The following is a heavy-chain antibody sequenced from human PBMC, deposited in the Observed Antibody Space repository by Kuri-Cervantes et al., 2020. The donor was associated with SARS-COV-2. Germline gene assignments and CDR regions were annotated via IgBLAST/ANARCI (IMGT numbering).Heavy chain of an antibody. V-gene: IGHV3-30*03. CDR1: GFTFSSYG. CDR3: ASGVYEEWELPGEDY. J-gene: IGHJ4*02. Sequence: GGSLRLSCAASGFTFSSYGMHWVHQAPGKGLEWVAVISYDGSNKYYADSVKGRFTISRDNSKNTLYLQMNSLRAEDTAVYYCASGVYEEWELPGEDYWGQGTLVTVSS. D-gene: IGHD1-26*01. CDR2: ISYDGSNK.